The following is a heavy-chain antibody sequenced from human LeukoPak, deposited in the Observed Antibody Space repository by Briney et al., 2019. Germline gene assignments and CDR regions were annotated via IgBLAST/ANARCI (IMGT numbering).Heavy chain of an antibody. CDR3: ARNRYYSDDGGYAHDY. CDR1: GDSISNYY. J-gene: IGHJ4*02. CDR2: FYITGGSA. V-gene: IGHV4-4*07. D-gene: IGHD3-22*01. Sequence: SETLSLTCTVSGDSISNYYWSWIRQPAGEGLEWIGRFYITGGSANYNPSLKSRVTMSVDTSKSQFSLKLNSVTAADTAIYYCARNRYYSDDGGYAHDYWGQGTLVTVSS.